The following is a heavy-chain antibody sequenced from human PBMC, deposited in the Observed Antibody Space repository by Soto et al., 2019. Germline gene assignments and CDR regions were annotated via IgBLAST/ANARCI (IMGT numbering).Heavy chain of an antibody. CDR3: VSARSSIWYLPFDYFQH. V-gene: IGHV3-23*01. J-gene: IGHJ1*01. CDR2: ISSSGGSA. D-gene: IGHD6-13*01. Sequence: LRLSCEVPGLTFSSYAMSWVRQAPGQVLEWVSGISSSGGSAYYGESVKGRFTISRENLNSTLYLQMTGLRADDTAVYYCVSARSSIWYLPFDYFQHWGQGTLVTVSS. CDR1: GLTFSSYA.